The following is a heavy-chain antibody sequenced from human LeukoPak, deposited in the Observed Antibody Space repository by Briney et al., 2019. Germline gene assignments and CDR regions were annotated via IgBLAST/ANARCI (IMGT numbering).Heavy chain of an antibody. CDR2: ISGTATYI. CDR3: ARDSDSGYWFDY. J-gene: IGHJ4*02. D-gene: IGHD3-22*01. CDR1: GFTFSTYN. V-gene: IGHV3-21*01. Sequence: GGPLRLSCAASGFTFSTYNMNWVRQAPGKGLEWVSSISGTATYIYYADSVKGRFTISRDSAKHSLYLQMNSLRAEDTAVYYCARDSDSGYWFDYWGQGTLVTVSS.